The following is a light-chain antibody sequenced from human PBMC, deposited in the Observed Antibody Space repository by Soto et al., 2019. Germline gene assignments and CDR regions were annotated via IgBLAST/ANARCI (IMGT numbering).Light chain of an antibody. CDR1: QSVRSN. CDR2: GAS. CDR3: QLYKDRPQT. V-gene: IGKV3-15*01. J-gene: IGKJ1*01. Sequence: EIVVTMYPSTLSASKAERATLSCRASQSVRSNLAWYQQKPGQAPGLLVYGASTRATGIPARFSGSGSGTEFTLSICILQSEDFAVYYSQLYKDRPQTFGQGAKVDIK.